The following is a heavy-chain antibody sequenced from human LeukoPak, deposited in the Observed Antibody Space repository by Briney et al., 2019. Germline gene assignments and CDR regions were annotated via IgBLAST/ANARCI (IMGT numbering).Heavy chain of an antibody. D-gene: IGHD2-2*01. Sequence: SETLSLTCTVSGGSISSYYWSWIRQPAGKGLEWIGRIYTSGSTNYNPSLKSRVTMSVDTSKNQFSLTLSSVTAADTAVYYCARLPPVPAANYYSYVDFWGKGTTVTVSS. J-gene: IGHJ6*03. CDR3: ARLPPVPAANYYSYVDF. CDR2: IYTSGST. V-gene: IGHV4-4*07. CDR1: GGSISSYY.